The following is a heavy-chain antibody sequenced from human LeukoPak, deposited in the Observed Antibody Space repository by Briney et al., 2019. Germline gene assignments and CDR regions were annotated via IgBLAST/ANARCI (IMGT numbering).Heavy chain of an antibody. Sequence: SETLSLTCTVSGGSISSGDYYWSWIRQPPGKGLEWIGYIYYSGSTYYNPSLKSRVTISVDTSRNQFSLKLSSVTAADTAVYYCARDPGVGAVAYYYYYMDVWGKGTTVTVSS. V-gene: IGHV4-30-4*08. J-gene: IGHJ6*03. CDR2: IYYSGST. CDR3: ARDPGVGAVAYYYYYMDV. D-gene: IGHD1-26*01. CDR1: GGSISSGDYY.